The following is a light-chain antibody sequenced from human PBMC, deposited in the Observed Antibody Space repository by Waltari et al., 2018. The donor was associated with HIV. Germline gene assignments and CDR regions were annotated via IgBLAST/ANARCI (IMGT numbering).Light chain of an antibody. CDR1: SSDFDDYKS. V-gene: IGLV2-14*01. J-gene: IGLJ3*02. Sequence: QSALTQPASVSGSPGQSISISCTGTSSDFDDYKSVSCYQHHPDKAPKLIIYEVTNRPVGVSNRFSGSKSGHTASLTISGLQAEDEADYFCMSYISSATPEFGGGTKVTVL. CDR3: MSYISSATPE. CDR2: EVT.